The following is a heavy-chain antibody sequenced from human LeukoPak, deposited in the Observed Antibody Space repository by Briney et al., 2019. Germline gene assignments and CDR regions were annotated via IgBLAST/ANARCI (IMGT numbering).Heavy chain of an antibody. V-gene: IGHV3-74*01. Sequence: GGSLRLSCVASGFTFSGYWMHWVRQAPGKGPVWVSRINPGGSDTAYADSVKGRFTISRDNVNNTLYLQMSSLTADDTAVYYCARESTVAGSYYFDYWGQGTLATVAS. CDR3: ARESTVAGSYYFDY. J-gene: IGHJ4*02. CDR1: GFTFSGYW. D-gene: IGHD6-19*01. CDR2: INPGGSDT.